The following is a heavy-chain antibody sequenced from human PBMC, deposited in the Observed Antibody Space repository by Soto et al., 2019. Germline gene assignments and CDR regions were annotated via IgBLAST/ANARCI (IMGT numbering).Heavy chain of an antibody. J-gene: IGHJ4*02. CDR3: ARDSIVGGYFDY. D-gene: IGHD3-16*02. CDR2: IYYSGST. Sequence: SETLSLTCTVSGGSISSYYWSWIRQPPGKGLEWIGYIYYSGSTNYNPSLKSRVTISVDTSKNQFSLKLSSVTAAYTAVYYCARDSIVGGYFDYWGQGTLVTVSS. V-gene: IGHV4-59*01. CDR1: GGSISSYY.